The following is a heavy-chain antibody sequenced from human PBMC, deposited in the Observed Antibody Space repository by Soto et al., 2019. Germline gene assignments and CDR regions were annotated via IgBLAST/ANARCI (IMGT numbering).Heavy chain of an antibody. Sequence: GGSLRLSCVASGLSFSNYAMHWVRQDPGKGLEWVSAISGSGGSTYYADSVKGRFTISRDNSKNTLYLQMNSLRAEDTAVYYCAKSETVYAMVYFDYWGQGTLVTVSS. CDR2: ISGSGGST. J-gene: IGHJ4*02. V-gene: IGHV3-23*01. CDR1: GLSFSNYA. D-gene: IGHD2-8*01. CDR3: AKSETVYAMVYFDY.